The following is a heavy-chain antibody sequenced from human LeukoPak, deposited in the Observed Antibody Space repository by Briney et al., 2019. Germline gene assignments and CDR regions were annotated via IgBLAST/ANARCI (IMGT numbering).Heavy chain of an antibody. V-gene: IGHV5-51*01. D-gene: IGHD6-13*01. CDR1: GYILTRNW. CDR3: ARFGYTSRLDY. Sequence: GESLKISCKISGYILTRNWIGWVRQVPAKGLEWMGLAYPGDSGTTYNPSFQGQVTSSVDKSISTAYLQFSSLKASDTAIYYCARFGYTSRLDYWGQGTLVSVSS. J-gene: IGHJ4*02. CDR2: AYPGDSGT.